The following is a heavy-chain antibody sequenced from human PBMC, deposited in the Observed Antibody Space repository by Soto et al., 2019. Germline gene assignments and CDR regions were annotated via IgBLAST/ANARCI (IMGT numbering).Heavy chain of an antibody. CDR2: IYYSGST. CDR3: ARNGDYDILTRSSHWFDP. Sequence: QVQLQESGPGLVKPSQTLSLTCTVSGVSVSSGDYYWSWIRQSPGKGLEWIGYIYYSGSTFYNPSLGSRVTISIDTSKNQFSLKLSSVTAADTAVYYCARNGDYDILTRSSHWFDPWGQGTLVPVSS. CDR1: GVSVSSGDYY. V-gene: IGHV4-30-4*01. J-gene: IGHJ5*02. D-gene: IGHD3-9*01.